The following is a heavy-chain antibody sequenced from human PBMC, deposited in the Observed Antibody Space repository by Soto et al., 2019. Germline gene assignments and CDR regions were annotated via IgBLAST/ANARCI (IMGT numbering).Heavy chain of an antibody. Sequence: ETLSLTCTVSGGSISSYYWSWIRQPPGKGLEWIGYIYYSGSTNYNPSLKSRVTISVDTSKNQFSLKLSSVTAADTAVYYCARGSLYYYYMDVWGKGTTVTVSS. V-gene: IGHV4-59*08. J-gene: IGHJ6*03. D-gene: IGHD3-16*01. CDR1: GGSISSYY. CDR2: IYYSGST. CDR3: ARGSLYYYYMDV.